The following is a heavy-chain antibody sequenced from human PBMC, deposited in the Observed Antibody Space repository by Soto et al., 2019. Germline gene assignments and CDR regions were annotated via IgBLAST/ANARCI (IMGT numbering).Heavy chain of an antibody. CDR3: ARRVLSIAVAGHYFDY. J-gene: IGHJ4*02. D-gene: IGHD6-19*01. Sequence: SETLSLTCTVAGGSISSSSYYWGWIRQPPGKGLEWIGSIYYSGSTYYNPSLKSRVTISVDTSKNQFSLELSSVTAADTAVYYCARRVLSIAVAGHYFDYWGQGTLVTVSS. CDR2: IYYSGST. CDR1: GGSISSSSYY. V-gene: IGHV4-39*01.